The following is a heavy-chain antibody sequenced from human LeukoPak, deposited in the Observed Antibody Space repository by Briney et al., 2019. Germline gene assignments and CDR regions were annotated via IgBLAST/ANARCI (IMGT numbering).Heavy chain of an antibody. CDR3: ARGADGVSSNSRGCFDP. V-gene: IGHV3-21*01. D-gene: IGHD2-15*01. J-gene: IGHJ5*02. CDR2: ISTSSSYI. CDR1: GFTFNRYN. Sequence: PGGSLRLSCAASGFTFNRYNMNWVRRAPGKGLEWVSSISTSSSYIYYADSVRGRFTISRDNAKNSLYLQMNSLRAEDTAVYSCARGADGVSSNSRGCFDPWGQGTLVTVSS.